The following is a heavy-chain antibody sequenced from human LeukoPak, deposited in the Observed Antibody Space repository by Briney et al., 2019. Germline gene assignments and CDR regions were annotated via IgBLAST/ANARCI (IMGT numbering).Heavy chain of an antibody. Sequence: SQTLSLTRTVSGGSISSGGYYWSWIRQHPGKGLEWIGYIYYSGSTYYNPSLKSRVTISVDTSKNQFSLKLSSVTAADTAVYYRAREGEVREMTTWGQGTLVTVSS. CDR2: IYYSGST. CDR3: AREGEVREMTT. V-gene: IGHV4-31*03. J-gene: IGHJ4*02. D-gene: IGHD5-24*01. CDR1: GGSISSGGYY.